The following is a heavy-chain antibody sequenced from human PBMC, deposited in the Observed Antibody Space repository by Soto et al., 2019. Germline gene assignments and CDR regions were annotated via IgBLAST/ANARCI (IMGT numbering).Heavy chain of an antibody. J-gene: IGHJ4*02. Sequence: GGSLRLSCVGSGFTFNDAWMNWVRQAPGKGLEWVAVISYDGSNKYYADSVNGRFIISRDNSKNTLYLHMNSLRAEDTAMYYCAGGPRMGIFGVVSYWGQGTLLTVSS. CDR3: AGGPRMGIFGVVSY. CDR2: ISYDGSNK. D-gene: IGHD3-3*01. V-gene: IGHV3-30*03. CDR1: GFTFNDAW.